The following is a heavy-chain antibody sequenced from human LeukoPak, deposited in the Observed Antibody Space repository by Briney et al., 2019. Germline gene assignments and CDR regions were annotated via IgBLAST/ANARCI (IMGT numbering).Heavy chain of an antibody. D-gene: IGHD6-19*01. CDR2: ISAYNGDT. CDR1: GYTFTSYG. V-gene: IGHV1-18*01. Sequence: ASVKVSCKASGYTFTSYGISWVRQAPGQGLGWMGWISAYNGDTNYAQKLQGRVTMTTDTSTSTDYMELRSLRSDDTAVYYCARDGAFIAVAATGYWGQGTLVTVSS. CDR3: ARDGAFIAVAATGY. J-gene: IGHJ4*02.